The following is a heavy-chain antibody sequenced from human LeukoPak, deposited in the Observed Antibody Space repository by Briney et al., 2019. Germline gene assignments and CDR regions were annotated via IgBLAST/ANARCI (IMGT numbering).Heavy chain of an antibody. CDR2: IYYSGST. CDR3: ARTLAVAGSYYFDY. J-gene: IGHJ4*02. D-gene: IGHD6-19*01. V-gene: IGHV4-59*01. CDR1: GGSISSYY. Sequence: PSETLSLTCTVSGGSISSYYWSWIRQPPGKGLEWIGYIYYSGSTNYNPSLKSRVTISVDTSKNQFSLKLSSVTAADTAVYYCARTLAVAGSYYFDYWRQGTLVTVSS.